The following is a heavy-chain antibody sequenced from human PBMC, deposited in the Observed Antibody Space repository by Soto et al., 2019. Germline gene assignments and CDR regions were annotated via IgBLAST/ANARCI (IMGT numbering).Heavy chain of an antibody. J-gene: IGHJ4*02. CDR3: AKGKDIVVVPAIDC. Sequence: GGSLRLSCAASGFSLRSYAMTWVRQAPGKGLEWVSGISGSGGVTYYADSVKGRFTISRDTSKNTLYLQMNSLRAEDTALYYCAKGKDIVVVPAIDCWGQGTLVTVSS. D-gene: IGHD2-2*01. V-gene: IGHV3-23*01. CDR1: GFSLRSYA. CDR2: ISGSGGVT.